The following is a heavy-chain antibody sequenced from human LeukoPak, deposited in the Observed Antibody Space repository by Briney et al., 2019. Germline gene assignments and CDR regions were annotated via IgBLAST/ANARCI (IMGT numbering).Heavy chain of an antibody. CDR3: ARLGYCSSTSCYLLFGTSSRYMDV. CDR2: ISAYNGNT. D-gene: IGHD2-2*01. V-gene: IGHV1-18*01. Sequence: AASVKVSCKASGYTFTSYGISWVRQAPGQGLEWMGWISAYNGNTNCAQKLQGRVTMTTDTSTSTAYMELRSLRSDDTAVYYCARLGYCSSTSCYLLFGTSSRYMDVWGKGTTVTVSS. CDR1: GYTFTSYG. J-gene: IGHJ6*03.